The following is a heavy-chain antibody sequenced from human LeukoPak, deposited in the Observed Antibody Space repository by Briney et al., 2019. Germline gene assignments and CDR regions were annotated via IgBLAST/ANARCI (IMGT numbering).Heavy chain of an antibody. CDR2: IYTSGST. Sequence: SETLSLTCTVSGGSISSYYWSWIRQPAGKGLEWIGRIYTSGSTNYNPSLKSRVTMSVDTSKNQFSLKLSSATAADTAVYYCARAGGSSSGFYYYYGMDVWGQGTTVTVSS. D-gene: IGHD6-6*01. CDR1: GGSISSYY. V-gene: IGHV4-4*07. CDR3: ARAGGSSSGFYYYYGMDV. J-gene: IGHJ6*02.